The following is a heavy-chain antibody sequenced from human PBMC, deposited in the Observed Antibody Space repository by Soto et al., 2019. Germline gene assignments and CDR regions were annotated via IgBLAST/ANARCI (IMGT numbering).Heavy chain of an antibody. CDR1: GDTFISYV. CDR3: VRDRSTNDRCYPNHFDV. V-gene: IGHV1-18*04. CDR2: ISTYTVNT. J-gene: IGHJ6*02. D-gene: IGHD2-8*01. Sequence: ASGKVSSKASGDTFISYVVSWGRQAPGQGLKWLGWISTYTVNTKHAQKFQSRVTLTTASSTSTSYMELRSFRSDDTAAYYCVRDRSTNDRCYPNHFDVCRQLPTVPAS.